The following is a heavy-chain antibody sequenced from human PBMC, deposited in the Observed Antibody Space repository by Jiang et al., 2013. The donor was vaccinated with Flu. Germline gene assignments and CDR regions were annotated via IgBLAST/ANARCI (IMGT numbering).Heavy chain of an antibody. D-gene: IGHD3-10*01. Sequence: PGLVKPSETLSLTCTVSGDSINNYYWSWIRQPAGKGLEWIGRIHSSGVTNYNPSLKSRVTMSVDTSKNQFSLKLNSTSAADTAVYYCAREGEHVTLVRGVTPASWFDPWGQGMLVTVSS. V-gene: IGHV4-4*07. CDR1: GDSINNYY. J-gene: IGHJ5*02. CDR2: IHSSGVT. CDR3: AREGEHVTLVRGVTPASWFDP.